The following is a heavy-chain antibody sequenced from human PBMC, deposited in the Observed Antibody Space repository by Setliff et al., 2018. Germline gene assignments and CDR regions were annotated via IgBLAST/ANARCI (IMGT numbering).Heavy chain of an antibody. CDR1: GYTLTKYY. J-gene: IGHJ6*03. CDR2: INPTGGLT. Sequence: ASVKVSCKASGYTLTKYYMHWVRQAPGQGIEWMGIINPTGGLTRYAPKFQGRLTIITDESTNTAFMQLSSLRSDDTAVYYCVREGVDTRSSTDYRYYMDVWGKGTTVTVSS. D-gene: IGHD5-18*01. CDR3: VREGVDTRSSTDYRYYMDV. V-gene: IGHV1-46*01.